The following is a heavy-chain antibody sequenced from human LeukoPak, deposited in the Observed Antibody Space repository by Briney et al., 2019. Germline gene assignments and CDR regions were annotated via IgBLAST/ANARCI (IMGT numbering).Heavy chain of an antibody. V-gene: IGHV3-15*07. CDR2: IKPKTDGETT. J-gene: IGHJ4*02. D-gene: IGHD2-21*01. Sequence: GGSLRLSCAASGFTFSNAYMNWVRQAPGKGLEWVGRIKPKTDGETTECAAPVKDRFSISRDDSKSMMYLQMNSLKTEDTAVYYCITPLPYSAQGGQGTLVTVSS. CDR3: ITPLPYSAQ. CDR1: GFTFSNAY.